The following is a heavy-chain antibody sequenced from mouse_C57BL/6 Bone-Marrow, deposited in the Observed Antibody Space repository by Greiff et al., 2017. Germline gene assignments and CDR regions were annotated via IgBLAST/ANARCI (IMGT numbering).Heavy chain of an antibody. D-gene: IGHD1-1*01. Sequence: EVQLQESGGGLVQPGGSMKLSCTASGFTFSDAWMDWVRQSPEKGLEWVAEIRNKANNHATYYAESVKGRFTISRDDSKSSVYLQMNSLRAEDTGIYYCTGGSSYGAMDYWGQGTSVTVSS. CDR3: TGGSSYGAMDY. V-gene: IGHV6-6*01. CDR2: IRNKANNHAT. J-gene: IGHJ4*01. CDR1: GFTFSDAW.